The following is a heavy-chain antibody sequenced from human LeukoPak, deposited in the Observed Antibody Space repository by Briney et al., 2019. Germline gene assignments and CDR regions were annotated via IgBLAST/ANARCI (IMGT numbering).Heavy chain of an antibody. V-gene: IGHV4-61*02. CDR1: GGSIRSGSYY. J-gene: IGHJ4*02. Sequence: PSETLSLTCTVSGGSIRSGSYYWSWIRQPAGKGLEWIGRIHAGGSTNYNPSLKSRVTISADTSKNQFSLKLSSVTAADTAVYYCASVGSGSYPFDYWGQGTLVTVSS. D-gene: IGHD3-10*01. CDR3: ASVGSGSYPFDY. CDR2: IHAGGST.